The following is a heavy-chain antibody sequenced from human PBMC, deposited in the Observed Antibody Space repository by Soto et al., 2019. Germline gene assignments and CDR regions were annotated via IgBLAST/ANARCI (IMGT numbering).Heavy chain of an antibody. D-gene: IGHD3-3*01. CDR1: GLTLRSYS. J-gene: IGHJ4*02. CDR2: ISVGSNSK. CDR3: ARGSTLFGEVIDF. Sequence: EVQLVESGGGLVQPGGSLRLSCAASGLTLRSYSVNWVRQAPGKGLEWVSYISVGSNSKYYADSVKGRFTISRDDAKNSVFLQMNSLRAEDTAVYYWARGSTLFGEVIDFWGQGTLATVSS. V-gene: IGHV3-48*01.